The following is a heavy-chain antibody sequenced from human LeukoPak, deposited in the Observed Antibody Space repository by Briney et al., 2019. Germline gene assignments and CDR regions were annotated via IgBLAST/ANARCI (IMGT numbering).Heavy chain of an antibody. D-gene: IGHD2-15*01. Sequence: GGSLRLSCAASGFTFSSYWMHWVRQAPRKGLVWVSRINSDGSGTSYADSVKGRFTISRDNAKNTLYLQMNSLRAEDTAVYYCAPGGYCSGGSCYKEYFQHWGQGTLVTVSS. V-gene: IGHV3-74*01. CDR3: APGGYCSGGSCYKEYFQH. J-gene: IGHJ1*01. CDR1: GFTFSSYW. CDR2: INSDGSGT.